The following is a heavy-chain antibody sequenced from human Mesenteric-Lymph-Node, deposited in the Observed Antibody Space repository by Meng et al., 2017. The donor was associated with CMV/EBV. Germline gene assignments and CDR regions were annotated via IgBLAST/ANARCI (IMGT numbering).Heavy chain of an antibody. CDR3: ARDVFSSGYYSYYYYGMDV. CDR2: MNPNSGNT. V-gene: IGHV1-8*01. Sequence: ASVKVSCKASGYTFTSYDINWVRQATGQGLEWMGWMNPNSGNTGYAQKFQGRVTMTRNTSISTAYMELSSLRSEDTAVYYCARDVFSSGYYSYYYYGMDVWGQGTTVTVSS. CDR1: GYTFTSYD. D-gene: IGHD3-22*01. J-gene: IGHJ6*02.